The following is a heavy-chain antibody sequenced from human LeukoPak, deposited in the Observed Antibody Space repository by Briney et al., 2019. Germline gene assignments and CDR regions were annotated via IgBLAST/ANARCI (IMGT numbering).Heavy chain of an antibody. D-gene: IGHD1-26*01. CDR1: GGSISSYY. J-gene: IGHJ4*02. Sequence: PSETLSLTCTVSGGSISSYYWSWIRQPPGKGLEWIGYTYYSGSTNYNPSLKCRVTISVDTSKNQFSLKLSSVTAADTAVYYCARGGRYSGSYYADYWGQGTLVTVSS. CDR2: TYYSGST. V-gene: IGHV4-59*01. CDR3: ARGGRYSGSYYADY.